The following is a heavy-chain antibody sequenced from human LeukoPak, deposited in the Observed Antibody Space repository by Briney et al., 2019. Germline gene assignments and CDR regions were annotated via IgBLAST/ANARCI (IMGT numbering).Heavy chain of an antibody. D-gene: IGHD2-15*01. J-gene: IGHJ5*02. V-gene: IGHV4-30-2*01. Sequence: NPSQTLSLTCTVAGGSISSGGYYWSWIRQPPRKGLEWIGYIYHSGSTYYNPSLESRVTISVDKSKNQFSLKLSSVTAADTAVYYCATSYGYCSGGSCYANWFDPWGQGTLVTVSS. CDR2: IYHSGST. CDR3: ATSYGYCSGGSCYANWFDP. CDR1: GGSISSGGYY.